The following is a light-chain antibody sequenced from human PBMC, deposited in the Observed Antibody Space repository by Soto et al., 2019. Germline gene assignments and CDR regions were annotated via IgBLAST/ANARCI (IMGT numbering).Light chain of an antibody. V-gene: IGKV1-39*01. CDR3: QQSYSTLIT. CDR1: QSISSY. J-gene: IGKJ5*01. Sequence: DIQMTQPPSSLSASVGDRFTITCRASQSISSYLNWYQQKPGKAPKLLIYAASSLQSGVPSRFSGSGSGTDFTLTISSLQPEDFATYYCQQSYSTLITFGQGTRLEI. CDR2: AAS.